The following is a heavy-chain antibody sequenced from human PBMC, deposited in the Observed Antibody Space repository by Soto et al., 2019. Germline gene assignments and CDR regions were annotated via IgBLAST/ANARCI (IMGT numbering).Heavy chain of an antibody. CDR2: ISSSSSYI. CDR1: GFTFSSYS. D-gene: IGHD3-10*01. J-gene: IGHJ6*02. V-gene: IGHV3-21*01. CDR3: ARSVTGYYYYYGMDV. Sequence: EVQLVESGGGLVKPGGSLRLSCAASGFTFSSYSMNWVRQAHGKGLEWVSSISSSSSYIYYSDSVKGRFTISRDNAKNSLYLQMNSLRAEDTAVYYCARSVTGYYYYYGMDVWGQGTTVTVSS.